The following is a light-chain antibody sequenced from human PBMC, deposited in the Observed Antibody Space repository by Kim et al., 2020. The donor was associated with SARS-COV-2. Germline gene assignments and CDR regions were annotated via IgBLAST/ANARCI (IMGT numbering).Light chain of an antibody. CDR1: KLGDKY. Sequence: SVSPGQTASITCSGDKLGDKYACWYQQKPGQSPVLVIYQDNKRPSGIPGRFSGSNSGNSATLTISGTQAMDEADYYCQAWDSSTVVFRGGTQLTVL. CDR2: QDN. V-gene: IGLV3-1*01. J-gene: IGLJ2*01. CDR3: QAWDSSTVV.